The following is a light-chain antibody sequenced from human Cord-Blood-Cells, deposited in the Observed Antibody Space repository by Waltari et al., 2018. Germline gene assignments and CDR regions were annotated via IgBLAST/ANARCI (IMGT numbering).Light chain of an antibody. CDR1: QSISSY. CDR2: AAS. Sequence: DIQMTQSPSSLSASVGDRVTMTCRASQSISSYLHWNQQKPGKAPKLLIYAASSLQSVAPSRISGSGAGTDSTITSSILQHEDFATYYRQHSYSTPFTFGPGTKVDIK. CDR3: QHSYSTPFT. J-gene: IGKJ3*01. V-gene: IGKV1-39*01.